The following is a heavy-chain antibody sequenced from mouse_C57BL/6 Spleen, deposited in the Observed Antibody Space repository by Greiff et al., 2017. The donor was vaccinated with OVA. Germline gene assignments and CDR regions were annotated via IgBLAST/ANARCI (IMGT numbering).Heavy chain of an antibody. D-gene: IGHD2-3*01. CDR2: ILPGSGCT. V-gene: IGHV1-9*01. Sequence: QVQLQQSGAELMKPGASVKLSCKASGYTFTGYWIEWVKQRPGHGLEWIGEILPGSGCTNYNEKFKGKATFTADTSSNTAYMQLSSLTTEDSAIYYCARSDGVVEFAYWGQGTLVTVSA. J-gene: IGHJ3*01. CDR1: GYTFTGYW. CDR3: ARSDGVVEFAY.